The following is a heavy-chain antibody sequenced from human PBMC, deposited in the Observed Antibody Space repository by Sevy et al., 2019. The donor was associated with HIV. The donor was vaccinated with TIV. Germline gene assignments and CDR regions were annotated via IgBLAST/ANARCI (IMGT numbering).Heavy chain of an antibody. CDR1: GFSVSNNY. V-gene: IGHV3-53*01. J-gene: IGHJ6*02. CDR3: ARSWWSDTALGTYYYYGMDV. Sequence: GGSLRLSCAASGFSVSNNYMSWVRQAPGKGLEWVSVIYIAGSTYYADSVKGRVTISIDNSKNTLYLQMNSLRVGDTAVDYCARSWWSDTALGTYYYYGMDVWGQGTTVTVSS. D-gene: IGHD5-18*01. CDR2: IYIAGST.